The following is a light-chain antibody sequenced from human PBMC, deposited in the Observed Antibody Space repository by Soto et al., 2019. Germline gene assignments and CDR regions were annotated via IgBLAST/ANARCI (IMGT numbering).Light chain of an antibody. J-gene: IGKJ5*01. Sequence: AIQLTQSPSSLSASVGDRVTISCRASRGIRNVLAWYQHAPGKDPKLLIYGASILHSGVPSRFSGSGSGTDFTLTISSLQPEDFATYYCQQFNNYPITFGQGTRLEIK. CDR2: GAS. CDR1: RGIRNV. V-gene: IGKV1-6*01. CDR3: QQFNNYPIT.